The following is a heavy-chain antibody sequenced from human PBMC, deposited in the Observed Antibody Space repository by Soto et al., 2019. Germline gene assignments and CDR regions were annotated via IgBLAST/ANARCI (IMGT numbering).Heavy chain of an antibody. CDR3: AREGAPAIAVYQAYYFDY. J-gene: IGHJ4*02. Sequence: QVQLVESGGGVVQPGRSLRLSCAASGFTFSSYAMHWVLQAPGKGLEWVAVISYDGSNKYYADSVKGRFTISRDNSKNTLYLQMNSLRAEDTAVYYCAREGAPAIAVYQAYYFDYWGQGPLVTVSS. D-gene: IGHD6-19*01. V-gene: IGHV3-30-3*01. CDR1: GFTFSSYA. CDR2: ISYDGSNK.